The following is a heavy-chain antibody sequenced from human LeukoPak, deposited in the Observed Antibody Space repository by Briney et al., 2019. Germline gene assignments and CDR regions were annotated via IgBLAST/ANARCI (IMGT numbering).Heavy chain of an antibody. V-gene: IGHV3-73*01. Sequence: PGGSLKLSCAASGFMFSGSPMHWVRQASGKGLEWVGHIRTKANNYATAYTASVKGRFTISRHDSENTAYLQMNSLKTEDTALYYCTTYRSGHYWGQGTLVTVSS. J-gene: IGHJ4*02. D-gene: IGHD6-19*01. CDR3: TTYRSGHY. CDR2: IRTKANNYAT. CDR1: GFMFSGSP.